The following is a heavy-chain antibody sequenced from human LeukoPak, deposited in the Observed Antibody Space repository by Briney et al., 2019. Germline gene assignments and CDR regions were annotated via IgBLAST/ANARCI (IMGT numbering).Heavy chain of an antibody. V-gene: IGHV3-30*02. CDR1: GFTFSSYG. D-gene: IGHD6-6*01. Sequence: SGGSLRLSCAASGFTFSSYGMHWVRQAPGKGLEWVAFIRYDGSNKYYADSVKGRFTISRDNSKNTLYLQMNSLRAEDTAVYYCAKTPGAARRFYYYYYMDVWGKGTTVTVSS. CDR2: IRYDGSNK. J-gene: IGHJ6*03. CDR3: AKTPGAARRFYYYYYMDV.